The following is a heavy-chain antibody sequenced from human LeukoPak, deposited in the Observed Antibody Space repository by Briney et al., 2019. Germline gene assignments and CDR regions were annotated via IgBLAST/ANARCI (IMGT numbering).Heavy chain of an antibody. CDR1: GFTFSSYA. D-gene: IGHD5-24*01. CDR3: PRDWDYKMATIPGY. CDR2: ISYDGSNK. Sequence: GGSLRLSCAASGFTFSSYAMHWVRQAPGKGLEGVAVISYDGSNKYYADTVKGRFTISRDNSKNTLYLQMNSLRAEDTAVYYCPRDWDYKMATIPGYWGQGTLVTVSS. V-gene: IGHV3-30-3*01. J-gene: IGHJ4*02.